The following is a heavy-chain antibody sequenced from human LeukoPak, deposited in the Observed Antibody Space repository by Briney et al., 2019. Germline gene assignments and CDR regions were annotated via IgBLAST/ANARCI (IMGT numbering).Heavy chain of an antibody. Sequence: GGSLRLSCAASGFTFSSYEMNWVRQAPGKGLEWVSYISSSGSTIYYADSVKGRFTISRDNAKNSLYLQMNSLRAEDTAVYYCARGTAAAGTLRFDPWGQGTLVTVSS. D-gene: IGHD6-13*01. CDR3: ARGTAAAGTLRFDP. J-gene: IGHJ5*02. CDR1: GFTFSSYE. CDR2: ISSSGSTI. V-gene: IGHV3-48*03.